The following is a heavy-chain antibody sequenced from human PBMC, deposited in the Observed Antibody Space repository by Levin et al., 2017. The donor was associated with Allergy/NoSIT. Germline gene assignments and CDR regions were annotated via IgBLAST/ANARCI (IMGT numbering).Heavy chain of an antibody. V-gene: IGHV4-34*01. CDR1: GGSFSGYY. Sequence: SQTLSLTCAVYGGSFSGYYWSWIRQPPGKGLEWIGEINHSGSTNYNPSLKSRVTISVDTSKNQFSLKLSSVTAADTAVYYCARSRVAAAGPPLGHYYYDGMDVWGQGTTVTVSS. CDR3: ARSRVAAAGPPLGHYYYDGMDV. CDR2: INHSGST. J-gene: IGHJ6*02. D-gene: IGHD6-13*01.